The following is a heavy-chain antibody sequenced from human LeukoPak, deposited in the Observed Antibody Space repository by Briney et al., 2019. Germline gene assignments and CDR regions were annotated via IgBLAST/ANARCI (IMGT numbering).Heavy chain of an antibody. CDR3: ARGGSGYHLPAAFDI. CDR1: GFTFDDYA. V-gene: IGHV3-9*01. CDR2: ISWNSGSI. J-gene: IGHJ3*02. D-gene: IGHD3-22*01. Sequence: GRSLRLSCAASGFTFDDYAMHWVRQAPGKGLEWVSGISWNSGSIGYVDSVKGRFTISRDNAKNSLYLQMNSLRAEDTAVYYCARGGSGYHLPAAFDIWGQGTMVTVSS.